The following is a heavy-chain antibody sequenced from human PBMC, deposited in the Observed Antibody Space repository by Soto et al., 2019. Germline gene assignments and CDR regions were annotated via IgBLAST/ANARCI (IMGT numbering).Heavy chain of an antibody. CDR2: IDHSSSSV. Sequence: EVQLVESGGGLVQPGGSLRLSCAASGFRFSSYSMNWVRQAPGKGPEWVSYIDHSSSSVRYVDSGEGRFTISRDNAKDSLSLQMNSLRVEDTAMYYCAVGIAVARGDFDLWGRGTLVTVSS. J-gene: IGHJ2*01. V-gene: IGHV3-48*04. D-gene: IGHD6-19*01. CDR3: AVGIAVARGDFDL. CDR1: GFRFSSYS.